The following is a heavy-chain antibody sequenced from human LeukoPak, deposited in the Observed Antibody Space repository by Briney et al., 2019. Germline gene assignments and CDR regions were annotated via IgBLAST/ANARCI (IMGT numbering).Heavy chain of an antibody. V-gene: IGHV3-48*02. CDR3: ARGVLLSYYDFWSGYYTY. Sequence: GRSLRLSCAASGFTFSSYSMNWVRQAPGKGLEWVSYISSSSSTIYYADSVKGRFTISRDNAKNSLYLQMNSLRDEDTAVYYCARGVLLSYYDFWSGYYTYWGQGTLVTVSS. CDR1: GFTFSSYS. CDR2: ISSSSSTI. J-gene: IGHJ4*02. D-gene: IGHD3-3*01.